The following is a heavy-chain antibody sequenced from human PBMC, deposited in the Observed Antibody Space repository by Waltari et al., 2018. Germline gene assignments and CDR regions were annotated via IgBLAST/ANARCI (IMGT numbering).Heavy chain of an antibody. V-gene: IGHV2-70*01. CDR1: GFSLSTSGMC. CDR2: IDWDDDK. D-gene: IGHD1-26*01. Sequence: QVTLRESGPALVKPTQTLTLTCTFSGFSLSTSGMCVSWIRQPPGKALEWLELIDWDDDKYYSTSLETRLTISKDTSKIQVVLTMTNMDPVDTATYYCARLLGYSGSYLSLAYFDYWGQGTLVTVSS. J-gene: IGHJ4*02. CDR3: ARLLGYSGSYLSLAYFDY.